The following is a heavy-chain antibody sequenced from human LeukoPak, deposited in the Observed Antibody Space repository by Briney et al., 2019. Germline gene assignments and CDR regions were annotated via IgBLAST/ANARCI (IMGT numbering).Heavy chain of an antibody. V-gene: IGHV3-23*01. Sequence: GGSLRLSCAASGFTFSSYAMSWVRQAPGKGLEWVSGISGSGDNTYYADSVKGRFTISRDNSKNTLYVQVNSLGTEDTAAYYCANHCSGGSCYYYWGQGTLVTVSS. J-gene: IGHJ4*02. D-gene: IGHD2-15*01. CDR1: GFTFSSYA. CDR3: ANHCSGGSCYYY. CDR2: ISGSGDNT.